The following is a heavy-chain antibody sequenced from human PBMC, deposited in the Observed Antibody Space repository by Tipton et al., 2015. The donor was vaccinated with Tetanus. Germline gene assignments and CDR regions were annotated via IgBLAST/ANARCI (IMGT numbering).Heavy chain of an antibody. CDR3: AFCSSTSCYWYYGMDV. CDR2: ISGSGGST. V-gene: IGHV3-23*01. D-gene: IGHD2-2*01. CDR1: GFTFSSYG. Sequence: SLRLSCAASGFTFSSYGMHWVRQAPGKGLEWVSAISGSGGSTYYADSVKGRFTISRDNSKNTLYLQMNSLRAEDTAVYYCAFCSSTSCYWYYGMDVWGQGTTVTVSS. J-gene: IGHJ6*02.